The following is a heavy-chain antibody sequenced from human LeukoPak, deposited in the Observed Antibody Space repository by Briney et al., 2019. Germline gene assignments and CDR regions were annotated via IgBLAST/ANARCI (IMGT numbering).Heavy chain of an antibody. CDR2: IRYDGSNK. J-gene: IGHJ4*02. Sequence: GGSLRLSCAASGFTFSSYGMHWVRQAPGKGLEWVAFIRYDGSNKYYADSVKGRFTISRDNSKNTLYLQMSSLRAEDTAVYFCARMSVTMIVVVSYFDYWGQGTLVTVSS. CDR1: GFTFSSYG. D-gene: IGHD3-22*01. CDR3: ARMSVTMIVVVSYFDY. V-gene: IGHV3-30*02.